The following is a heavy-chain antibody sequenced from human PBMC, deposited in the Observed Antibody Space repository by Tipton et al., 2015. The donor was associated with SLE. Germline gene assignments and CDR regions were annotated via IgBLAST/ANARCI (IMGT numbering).Heavy chain of an antibody. CDR2: IIPIFDTP. J-gene: IGHJ6*02. V-gene: IGHV1-69*01. Sequence: QSGAEVKEPGSSVKVSCKASGGTFSTHAISWVRQAPGQGLEWVGGIIPIFDTPNFAQSVQGRVTITADESTSTAYMVLSRLRSDDTAVYYCARVDVGMTGTPFGMDVWGQGTTVTVSS. D-gene: IGHD1-7*01. CDR3: ARVDVGMTGTPFGMDV. CDR1: GGTFSTHA.